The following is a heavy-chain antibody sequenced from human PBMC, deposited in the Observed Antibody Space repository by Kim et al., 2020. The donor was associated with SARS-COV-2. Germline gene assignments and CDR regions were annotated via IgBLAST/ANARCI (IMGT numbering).Heavy chain of an antibody. D-gene: IGHD1-26*01. Sequence: ASVKVSCKASGYTFTGYYMHWVRQAPGQGLEWMGWINPNSGGTNYAQKFQGRVTMTRDTSISTAYMELSRLRSDDTAAYYGARMYVRGIVGATNNWFDPWGQGTLVTVSS. J-gene: IGHJ5*02. CDR1: GYTFTGYY. CDR3: ARMYVRGIVGATNNWFDP. V-gene: IGHV1-2*02. CDR2: INPNSGGT.